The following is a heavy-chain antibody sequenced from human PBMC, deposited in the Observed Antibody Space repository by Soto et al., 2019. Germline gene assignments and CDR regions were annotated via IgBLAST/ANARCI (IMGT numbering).Heavy chain of an antibody. Sequence: EVQLLESGGGLVQPGGSLRLSCAASGFTFSSYAMSWVRQAPGKGLEWVSAISGSGGSTYYADSVKGRFTISRDNSXNXXYLQMNSLRAEDTAVYYCAKDLASTMIVVVVGFDYWGQGTLVTVSS. V-gene: IGHV3-23*01. CDR2: ISGSGGST. J-gene: IGHJ4*02. D-gene: IGHD3-22*01. CDR3: AKDLASTMIVVVVGFDY. CDR1: GFTFSSYA.